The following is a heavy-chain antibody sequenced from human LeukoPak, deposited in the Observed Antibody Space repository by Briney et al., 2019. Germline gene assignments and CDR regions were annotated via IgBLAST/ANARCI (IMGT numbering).Heavy chain of an antibody. CDR1: GFTFSRYW. Sequence: PAGTLRLTCAASGFTFSRYWILWVRQAPPKGLQRVSRINTDGTGTTYADSVKGRFTVSRDNADNTMFLQMNTVRDDDTAVYYCATKQWLAPPPDSWGQETPVTVSS. J-gene: IGHJ4*02. D-gene: IGHD6-19*01. V-gene: IGHV3-74*01. CDR3: ATKQWLAPPPDS. CDR2: INTDGTGT.